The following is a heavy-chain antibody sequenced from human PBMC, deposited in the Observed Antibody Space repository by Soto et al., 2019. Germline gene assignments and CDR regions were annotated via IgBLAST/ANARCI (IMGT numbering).Heavy chain of an antibody. CDR1: ADTFSSSA. CDR2: IIPFFHAA. CDR3: ARDLTSNYHYYGMDV. Sequence: QVQLGQSGAAVKKPGSSVQVSCKASADTFSSSAFSWVRQAPGQGREWMGGIIPFFHAANYAQRFQGRVTITADESTSTVYMELSRLRSEDTALYYFARDLTSNYHYYGMDVWGQGTTVTVSS. D-gene: IGHD1-20*01. V-gene: IGHV1-69*01. J-gene: IGHJ6*02.